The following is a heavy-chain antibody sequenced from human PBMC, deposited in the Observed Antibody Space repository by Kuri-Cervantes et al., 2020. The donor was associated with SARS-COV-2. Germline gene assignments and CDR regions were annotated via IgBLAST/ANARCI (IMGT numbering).Heavy chain of an antibody. CDR1: GFTFSSYA. D-gene: IGHD3-22*01. CDR2: ISYDGSNK. Sequence: GESLKISCAASGFTFSSYAMHWVRQAPGKGLERVAVISYDGSNKYYADSVKGRFTISRDNSKNTPYLQMNSLRAEDTAVYYCARGDYYDSSGYYLHYFDYWGQGTLVTVSS. J-gene: IGHJ4*02. CDR3: ARGDYYDSSGYYLHYFDY. V-gene: IGHV3-30-3*01.